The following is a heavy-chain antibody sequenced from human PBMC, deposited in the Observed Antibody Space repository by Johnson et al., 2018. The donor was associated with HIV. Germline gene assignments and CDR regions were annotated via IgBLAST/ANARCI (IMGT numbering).Heavy chain of an antibody. CDR2: TRNKANSYTT. Sequence: VQLVESGGGLVQPGGSLRLSCAASGFTFSDHYMDWVRQAPGKGLEWVGRTRNKANSYTTEYAASVKGRFTISRDDSKNSLYLQMNSLRAEDTAVYYCARFRSSNWFDAFDIWGQGTMVTVSA. CDR1: GFTFSDHY. J-gene: IGHJ3*02. V-gene: IGHV3-72*01. D-gene: IGHD6-13*01. CDR3: ARFRSSNWFDAFDI.